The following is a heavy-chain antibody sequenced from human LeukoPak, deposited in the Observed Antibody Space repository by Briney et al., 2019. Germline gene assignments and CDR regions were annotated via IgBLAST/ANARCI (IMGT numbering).Heavy chain of an antibody. Sequence: SETLSLTCSVSGVSVGSAGYYWTWIRQPPGKGLEWIGYIYYTGSTNYNPSLKSRVTISVDTSKNQFSLKLSSVTAADTAVYYCARADSSSWADFDYWGQGTLVTVSS. CDR3: ARADSSSWADFDY. J-gene: IGHJ4*02. V-gene: IGHV4-61*08. D-gene: IGHD6-13*01. CDR1: GVSVGSAGYY. CDR2: IYYTGST.